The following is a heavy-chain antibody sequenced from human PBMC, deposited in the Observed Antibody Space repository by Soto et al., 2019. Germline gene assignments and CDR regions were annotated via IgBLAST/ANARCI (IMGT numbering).Heavy chain of an antibody. J-gene: IGHJ4*02. D-gene: IGHD3-9*01. CDR1: GVSVYPLG. V-gene: IGHV3-7*01. CDR2: INQGGSEQ. CDR3: ARYFDWVYDY. Sequence: GGYLRLGSTACGVSVYPLGMRWVRQAPGKGLEWVANINQGGSEQNYVESVKGRCTISRDNAKNSVFLEVDSLRAEDTAVYYCARYFDWVYDYWGQGSLVTVS.